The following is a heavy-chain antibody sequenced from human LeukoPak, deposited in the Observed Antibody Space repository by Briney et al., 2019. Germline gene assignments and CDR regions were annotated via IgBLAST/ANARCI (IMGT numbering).Heavy chain of an antibody. CDR2: ISSSSSYI. CDR3: AVQYSSSSVAFDI. Sequence: PGGYLRLYCAAAEFTFSSYGMSSVRQAPGKGLAWVSSISSSSSYIYYADSVKGRFTISRDNAKNSLYLQMNSLRAEDTAVYYCAVQYSSSSVAFDIWGQGTMVTVSS. J-gene: IGHJ3*02. D-gene: IGHD6-6*01. V-gene: IGHV3-21*01. CDR1: EFTFSSYG.